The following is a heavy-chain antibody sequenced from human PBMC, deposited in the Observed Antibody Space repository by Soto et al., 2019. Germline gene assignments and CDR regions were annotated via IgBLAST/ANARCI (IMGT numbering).Heavy chain of an antibody. CDR2: ISSSSSYI. V-gene: IGHV3-21*01. CDR1: GFTFSSYS. J-gene: IGHJ6*02. Sequence: GGSLRLSCVASGFTFSSYSMNWVRQAPGKGLEWVSSISSSSSYIYYADSVKGRFTISRDNAKNSLYLQMNSLRAEDTAVYYCARDRSYYYYGMDVWGQGTTVTVSS. CDR3: ARDRSYYYYGMDV.